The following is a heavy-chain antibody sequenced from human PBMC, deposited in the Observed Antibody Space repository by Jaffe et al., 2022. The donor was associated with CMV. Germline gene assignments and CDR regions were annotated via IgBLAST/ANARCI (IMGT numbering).Heavy chain of an antibody. CDR1: GYTFTGYY. CDR2: INSNSGGT. D-gene: IGHD3-10*01. Sequence: QVQLVQSGAEVKKPGASVKVSCKASGYTFTGYYMHWVRQAPGQGLEWMGWINSNSGGTTYAQKFQGRVTMTRDTSISTAYMELSSLRSDDTAMYYCARNRVDHFGAGSYPGYWGQGTLVTVSS. CDR3: ARNRVDHFGAGSYPGY. V-gene: IGHV1-2*02. J-gene: IGHJ4*02.